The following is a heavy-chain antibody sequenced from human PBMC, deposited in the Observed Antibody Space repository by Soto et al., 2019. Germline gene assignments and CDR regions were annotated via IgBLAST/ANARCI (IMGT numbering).Heavy chain of an antibody. CDR3: ARWGYSYVGGVDY. Sequence: ASVKVSCKASGYTFTSYAMHWVRQAPGQRLEWMGWINAGNGNTKYSQKIQGRVTITRDTSASTAYMELSRLRSEDTAVYYCARWGYSYVGGVDYWGQGTLVTVSS. J-gene: IGHJ4*02. CDR2: INAGNGNT. D-gene: IGHD5-18*01. CDR1: GYTFTSYA. V-gene: IGHV1-3*01.